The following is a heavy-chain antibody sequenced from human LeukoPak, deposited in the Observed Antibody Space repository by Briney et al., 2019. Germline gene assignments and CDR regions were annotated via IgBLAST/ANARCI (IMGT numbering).Heavy chain of an antibody. J-gene: IGHJ4*02. Sequence: PGGSLRLSCTASGFTFSDNWMHWVRQAPGKGLVWVSRMNSDGRSTYYADSVKGRFTISRDNAKNTLYLQMSSLRAEDTAVYYCARSSYDTDYWGQGTLVTVSS. D-gene: IGHD3-9*01. CDR3: ARSSYDTDY. CDR1: GFTFSDNW. CDR2: MNSDGRST. V-gene: IGHV3-74*01.